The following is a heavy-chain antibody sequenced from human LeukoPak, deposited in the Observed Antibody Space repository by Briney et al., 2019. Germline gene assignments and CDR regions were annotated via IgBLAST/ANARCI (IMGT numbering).Heavy chain of an antibody. Sequence: SETLSLTCAVYGGSFSGYYWSWIRQPPGKGLEWLGEINHSGSTNYNPSLKSRVTISVDTSKNQFSLKLSSVTAADTAVYYCARGLYRGHYFDYWGQGTLVTVSS. CDR3: ARGLYRGHYFDY. CDR2: INHSGST. CDR1: GGSFSGYY. V-gene: IGHV4-34*01. J-gene: IGHJ4*02. D-gene: IGHD2-2*01.